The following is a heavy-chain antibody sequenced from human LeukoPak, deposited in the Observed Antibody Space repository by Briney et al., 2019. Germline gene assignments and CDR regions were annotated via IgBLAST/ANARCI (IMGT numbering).Heavy chain of an antibody. V-gene: IGHV3-48*01. CDR3: ARDLYGSGSYYKGGGDY. CDR1: GFTFSSYS. J-gene: IGHJ4*02. CDR2: ISSSSSTI. Sequence: GGSLRLSCAASGFTFSSYSMNWVRQAPGKGLEWVSYISSSSSTIYYADSVKGRFTISRDNAKNSLYLQMNSLRAEDTAVYYCARDLYGSGSYYKGGGDYWGQGTLVTVSS. D-gene: IGHD3-10*01.